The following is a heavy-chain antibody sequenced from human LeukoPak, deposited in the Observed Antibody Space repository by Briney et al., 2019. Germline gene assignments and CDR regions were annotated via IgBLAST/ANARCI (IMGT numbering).Heavy chain of an antibody. Sequence: GGSLRLSCAASGFTFSSYAMSWVRQAPGKGLEWVSAISGSGGSTYYADSVKGRFTISRDNSKNTLYLQMNSLRAEDTAVYYCAKDLSGQQLVNNWFDPWGRGTLVTVSS. CDR1: GFTFSSYA. J-gene: IGHJ5*02. CDR3: AKDLSGQQLVNNWFDP. CDR2: ISGSGGST. V-gene: IGHV3-23*01. D-gene: IGHD6-13*01.